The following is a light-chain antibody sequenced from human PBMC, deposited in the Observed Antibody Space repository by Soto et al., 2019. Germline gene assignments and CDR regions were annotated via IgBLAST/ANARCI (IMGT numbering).Light chain of an antibody. Sequence: EIVLTQSPGTLSLSPGERATLSCRASQSVSSSYLAWYQQKPGQAPRLLIYRTSNRAAGIPDRFSGSGSGTDFTLTISRLEPEDFAVYYCQQRRNWPPGITFGQGTRLEIK. J-gene: IGKJ5*01. CDR3: QQRRNWPPGIT. CDR2: RTS. CDR1: QSVSSSY. V-gene: IGKV3D-20*02.